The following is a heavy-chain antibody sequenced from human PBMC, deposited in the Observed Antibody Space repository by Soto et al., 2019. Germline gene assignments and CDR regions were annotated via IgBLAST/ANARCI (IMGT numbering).Heavy chain of an antibody. V-gene: IGHV3-23*01. CDR3: AKDRVMVAATTVPWYYYYGMDV. D-gene: IGHD2-15*01. CDR2: ISGSGGST. Sequence: GGSLRLSCAGSGFTFSSYAMSWVRQAPGKGLEWVSSISGSGGSTYYADSVKGRFTISRDNSKNTLYLQMNSLRAEDTAVYYCAKDRVMVAATTVPWYYYYGMDVRGQGTTVTVSS. CDR1: GFTFSSYA. J-gene: IGHJ6*02.